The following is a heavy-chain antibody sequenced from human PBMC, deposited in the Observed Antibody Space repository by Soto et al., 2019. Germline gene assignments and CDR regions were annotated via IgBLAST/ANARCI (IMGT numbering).Heavy chain of an antibody. Sequence: GGSLRLSCAASGFTFSSYGMRWVRQAPGKGLEWVAVIWYDGSNKYYADSVKGRFTISRDNSKNTLYLQMNSLRAEDTAVYYCATAGTYYDILTGPDYWGQGTLVTVSS. J-gene: IGHJ4*02. D-gene: IGHD3-9*01. CDR2: IWYDGSNK. CDR3: ATAGTYYDILTGPDY. V-gene: IGHV3-33*01. CDR1: GFTFSSYG.